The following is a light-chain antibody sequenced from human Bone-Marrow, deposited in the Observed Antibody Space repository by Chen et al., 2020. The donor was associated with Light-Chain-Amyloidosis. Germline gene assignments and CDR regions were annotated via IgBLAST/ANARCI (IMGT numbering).Light chain of an antibody. CDR1: QSVSSSY. V-gene: IGKV3-20*01. J-gene: IGKJ1*01. CDR3: QQYGSSRWT. Sequence: EIVLTQSPGTLSLSPGERATLSCRASQSVSSSYLAWYQQKPGQAPRLLIYGASSRATGIPDRFSGRGSGTDLTLTISRLEHEDFAVYYWQQYGSSRWTIGQGTKVEIK. CDR2: GAS.